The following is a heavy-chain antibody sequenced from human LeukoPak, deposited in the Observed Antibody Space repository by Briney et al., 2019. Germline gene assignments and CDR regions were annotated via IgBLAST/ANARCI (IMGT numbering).Heavy chain of an antibody. Sequence: GGSLRLSCVASGFTFRDYWMTWVRQAPGKGLECVANIKYDGGDKYYVDSVKGRFTISRDNAKNSVYLQMNSLRVEDTAVYYCARRDLFDYWGQGTVVTVSS. CDR3: ARRDLFDY. V-gene: IGHV3-7*01. CDR2: IKYDGGDK. CDR1: GFTFRDYW. J-gene: IGHJ4*02.